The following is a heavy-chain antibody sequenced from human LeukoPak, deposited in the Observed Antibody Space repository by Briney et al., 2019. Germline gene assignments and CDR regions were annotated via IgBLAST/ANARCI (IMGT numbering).Heavy chain of an antibody. CDR1: GVTFSGSA. CDR3: IKGQTDY. J-gene: IGHJ4*02. CDR2: IRSKANSYAT. V-gene: IGHV3-73*01. Sequence: GGSLKLSCAASGVTFSGSAMHWVRQASGKGLEWVGRIRSKANSYATAYAASVKGRFTISRDDSKNTAYLQMNSLKTEDTAVYYCIKGQTDYWGQGTLVTVSS.